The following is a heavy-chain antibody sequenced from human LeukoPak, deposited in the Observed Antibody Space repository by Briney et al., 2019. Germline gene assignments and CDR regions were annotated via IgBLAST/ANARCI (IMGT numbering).Heavy chain of an antibody. D-gene: IGHD6-13*01. CDR3: ARMPAAGQYYLDY. CDR2: IYPGDSDT. J-gene: IGHJ4*02. CDR1: GYTFTSYW. V-gene: IGHV5-51*01. Sequence: GQSLQISCKGSGYTFTSYWIGWVRQMPGKGLEWMGIIYPGDSDTRYSPSFQGQVTISADKSISTAYLHWSSLKASDTAIFYCARMPAAGQYYLDYWGQGTLVTVSS.